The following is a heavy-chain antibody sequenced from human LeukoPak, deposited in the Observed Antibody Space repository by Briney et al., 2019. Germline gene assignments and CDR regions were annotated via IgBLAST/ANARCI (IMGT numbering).Heavy chain of an antibody. V-gene: IGHV3-48*03. CDR1: GFTFSSYE. J-gene: IGHJ4*02. D-gene: IGHD6-13*01. Sequence: PGGSLRLSCAASGFTFSSYEMNWVRQAPGKGLEWVSYISSSGSRIYYTASVKGRFTISRDNAKNSLYLQMNSLRVEDTALYYCARNTLALAAAAFFDFWGQGTLVTVSS. CDR3: ARNTLALAAAAFFDF. CDR2: ISSSGSRI.